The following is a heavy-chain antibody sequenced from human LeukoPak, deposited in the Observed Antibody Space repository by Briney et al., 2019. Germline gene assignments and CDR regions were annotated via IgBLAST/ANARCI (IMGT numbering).Heavy chain of an antibody. Sequence: GGSLRLSCAASGFTFSSYAMSWVRQAPGKGLEWVSTISGGSTYYADSVKGRFTISRDNSKNTLYLQMNSLRAEDTAVYYCARGGPVIPRNYFDYWGQGTLVTVSS. J-gene: IGHJ4*02. D-gene: IGHD3/OR15-3a*01. CDR3: ARGGPVIPRNYFDY. V-gene: IGHV3-23*01. CDR1: GFTFSSYA. CDR2: ISGGST.